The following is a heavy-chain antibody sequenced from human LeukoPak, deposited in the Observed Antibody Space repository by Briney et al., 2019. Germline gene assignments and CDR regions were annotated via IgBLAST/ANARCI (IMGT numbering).Heavy chain of an antibody. CDR3: ARDHRPEIQYYYMDV. V-gene: IGHV3-33*01. D-gene: IGHD1-14*01. J-gene: IGHJ6*03. Sequence: PGGSLRLSCAASGFSLSNYGMHWVRQAPGKGLEWVAALLHDGNTKHYADSVKGRFTISRDISKNTFYLQMNSLTAEDTAVYYCARDHRPEIQYYYMDVWGKGTTVAVSS. CDR1: GFSLSNYG. CDR2: LLHDGNTK.